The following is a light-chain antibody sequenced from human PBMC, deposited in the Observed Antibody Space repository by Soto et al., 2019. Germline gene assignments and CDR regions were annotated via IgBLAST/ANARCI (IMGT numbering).Light chain of an antibody. CDR2: DAS. CDR3: QQFAVSRT. J-gene: IGKJ1*01. V-gene: IGKV1-5*01. Sequence: DIQMTQYPSSLSASVGDRVTITCRASHNIERWMAWYQQKPGKAPSLLIFDASTLHSGVPSRFSGSGSGTEFTLTISSLQPDDFATYYCQQFAVSRTFGQGTKVDI. CDR1: HNIERW.